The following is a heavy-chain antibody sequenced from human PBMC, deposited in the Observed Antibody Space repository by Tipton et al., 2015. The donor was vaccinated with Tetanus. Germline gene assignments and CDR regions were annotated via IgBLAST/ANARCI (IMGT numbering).Heavy chain of an antibody. CDR3: ARKGYSYATPGLDN. Sequence: GSLRLSCTGSGFTFSAFTLHWVRQAPGKGLEWVSAISSSSAYIYYADSVKGRFTIFRDNDKKSVYLQMNSLGADDTAVYYCARKGYSYATPGLDNWGRGILVSVSS. V-gene: IGHV3-21*01. CDR2: ISSSSAYI. D-gene: IGHD5-18*01. CDR1: GFTFSAFT. J-gene: IGHJ4*01.